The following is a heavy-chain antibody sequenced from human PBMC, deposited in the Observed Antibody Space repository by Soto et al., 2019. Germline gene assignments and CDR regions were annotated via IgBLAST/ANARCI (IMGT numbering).Heavy chain of an antibody. Sequence: SETLSLTCTVSGGSISSYYWSWIRQPPGKGLEWIGYIYYSGSTNYNPSLKSRVTISVDTSKNQFSLKLSSVTAADTAVYYCATSTCGGDCYPLFQHWGQGTLVTVSS. V-gene: IGHV4-59*01. CDR1: GGSISSYY. J-gene: IGHJ1*01. CDR3: ATSTCGGDCYPLFQH. D-gene: IGHD2-21*02. CDR2: IYYSGST.